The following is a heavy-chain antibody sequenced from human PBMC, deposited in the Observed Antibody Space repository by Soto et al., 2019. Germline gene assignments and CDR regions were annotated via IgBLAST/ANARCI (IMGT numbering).Heavy chain of an antibody. J-gene: IGHJ6*02. V-gene: IGHV1-69*01. CDR2: IIPIYGTP. Sequence: QVQLVQSGAEVKMPGSSVKVSCRASGGAFNNYVITWVRQAPGQGLECMGGIIPIYGTPNYAQKFRVRVTITADASTSTGYIEVKNLRTEATAAYYCPSALVYSNYESGMDVWGQCTTVSVSS. D-gene: IGHD4-4*01. CDR1: GGAFNNYV. CDR3: PSALVYSNYESGMDV.